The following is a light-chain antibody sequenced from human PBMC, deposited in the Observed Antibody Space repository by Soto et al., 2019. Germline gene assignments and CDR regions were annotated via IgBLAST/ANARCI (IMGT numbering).Light chain of an antibody. Sequence: QSALAQPPSVSGAPGQRVTISCTWSSSNIGANSDVHWYQQLTGAAPKLLIYGNTNRPSGVSDRFSASKSGTSASLAITGFQAEDEADYYCQSYDNSLSGFYVFGTGTKVTVL. V-gene: IGLV1-40*01. CDR2: GNT. J-gene: IGLJ1*01. CDR3: QSYDNSLSGFYV. CDR1: SSNIGANSD.